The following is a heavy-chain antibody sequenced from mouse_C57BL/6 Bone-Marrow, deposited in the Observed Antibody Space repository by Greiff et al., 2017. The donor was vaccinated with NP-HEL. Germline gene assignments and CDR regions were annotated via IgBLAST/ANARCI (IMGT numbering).Heavy chain of an antibody. V-gene: IGHV1-55*01. CDR2: IYPGSGST. CDR1: GYTFTSYW. D-gene: IGHD1-1*01. J-gene: IGHJ2*01. Sequence: VQLQQPGAELVKPGASVKMSCKASGYTFTSYWITWVKQRPGQGLEWIGDIYPGSGSTNYNEKFKSKATLTVDTSSSTAYMQLSSLTSEDSAVYYCARRLYYYGSSKDYFDYWGQGTTRTVSS. CDR3: ARRLYYYGSSKDYFDY.